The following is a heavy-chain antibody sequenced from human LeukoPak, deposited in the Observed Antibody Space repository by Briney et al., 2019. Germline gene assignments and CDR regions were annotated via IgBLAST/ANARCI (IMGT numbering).Heavy chain of an antibody. CDR2: ISAYNGNT. Sequence: ASVKVSCKASGYTFTSYGISWVRQAPGQGLEWMGWISAYNGNTNYAQKLQGRVTMTTDTSTSTAYMELRSLRSDDTAVYYCARDQIVVVVAATESYYYYGMDVWGQGTTVTVPS. J-gene: IGHJ6*02. CDR3: ARDQIVVVVAATESYYYYGMDV. V-gene: IGHV1-18*01. D-gene: IGHD2-15*01. CDR1: GYTFTSYG.